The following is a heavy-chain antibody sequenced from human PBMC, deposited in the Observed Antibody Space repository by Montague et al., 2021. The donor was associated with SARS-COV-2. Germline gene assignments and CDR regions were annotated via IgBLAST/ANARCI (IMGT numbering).Heavy chain of an antibody. CDR3: ASASCGGDCYVFDI. Sequence: TLSLTCTVSGGSISNGDYFWNWIRQLPGKGLEWIGYIYNSGATYYNPSPKSRVAISVDTSKNHFSLSLNSLTAADTAIYYCASASCGGDCYVFDIWGRGTMVTVSS. J-gene: IGHJ3*02. D-gene: IGHD2-21*02. CDR1: GGSISNGDYF. CDR2: IYNSGAT. V-gene: IGHV4-31*03.